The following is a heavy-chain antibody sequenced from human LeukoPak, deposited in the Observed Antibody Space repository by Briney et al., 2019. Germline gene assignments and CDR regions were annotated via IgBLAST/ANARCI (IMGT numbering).Heavy chain of an antibody. CDR2: IRSKANSYAT. D-gene: IGHD5-12*01. CDR3: TRHGYSGYDVDY. CDR1: GVTFCGAA. Sequence: GGSLRLSRAASGVTFCGAAMHWVPQASGKGLEWVGRIRSKANSYATAYAASVKGRFTISRDDSKNTAYLQMNSLKTEDTAVYYCTRHGYSGYDVDYWGQGTLVTVSS. V-gene: IGHV3-73*01. J-gene: IGHJ4*02.